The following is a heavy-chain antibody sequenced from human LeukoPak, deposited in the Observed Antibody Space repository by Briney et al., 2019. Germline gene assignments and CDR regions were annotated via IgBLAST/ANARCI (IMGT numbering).Heavy chain of an antibody. CDR3: SRAGYTYKTRAQ. Sequence: QPGGSLRLSCVASGILVSSNYMSWVRQAPGKGLEWVSSIDSTGSTYYADSVKGRFTISRDNSKSTLYLQMNSLRAEDTAVYYCSRAGYTYKTRAQWGQGTLVTVSS. V-gene: IGHV3-66*01. D-gene: IGHD5-18*01. CDR1: GILVSSNY. J-gene: IGHJ4*02. CDR2: IDSTGST.